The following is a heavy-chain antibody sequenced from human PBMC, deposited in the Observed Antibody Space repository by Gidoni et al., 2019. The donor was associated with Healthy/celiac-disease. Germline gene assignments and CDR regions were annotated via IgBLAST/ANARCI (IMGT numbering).Heavy chain of an antibody. Sequence: QVQLQESGPGLVKPSQTLSLTCTVSGGSISSGGYYWSWIRQHPGKGLEWIGYIYYSGSTYYNPSLKSRVTISVDTSKNQFSLKLSSVTAADTAVYYCASTWSRVVVVAAPYYFDYWGQGTLVTVSS. D-gene: IGHD2-15*01. CDR1: GGSISSGGYY. CDR2: IYYSGST. CDR3: ASTWSRVVVVAAPYYFDY. V-gene: IGHV4-31*03. J-gene: IGHJ4*02.